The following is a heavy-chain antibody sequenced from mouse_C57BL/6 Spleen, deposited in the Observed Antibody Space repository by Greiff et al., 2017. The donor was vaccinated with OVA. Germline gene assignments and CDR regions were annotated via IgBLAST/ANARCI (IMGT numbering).Heavy chain of an antibody. D-gene: IGHD1-1*01. J-gene: IGHJ3*01. CDR1: GYTFTSYW. CDR2: IYPGSGST. CDR3: ARYYGSSLHWFAY. Sequence: QVQLQQPGPELVKPGASVKMSCKASGYTFTSYWINWVKQRPGQGLEWIGDIYPGSGSTNYNEKFKSTATLTVATSYSTAYMQLSSLTSEDYAVYYCARYYGSSLHWFAYWGQGTLVTVSA. V-gene: IGHV1-55*01.